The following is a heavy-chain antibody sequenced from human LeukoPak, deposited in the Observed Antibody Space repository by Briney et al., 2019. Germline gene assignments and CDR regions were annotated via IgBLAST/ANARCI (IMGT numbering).Heavy chain of an antibody. J-gene: IGHJ4*02. D-gene: IGHD6-13*01. CDR1: GGSISGGSYY. Sequence: PETLSLTCTVSGGSISGGSYYWGWIRQPPGKGLEWIGSIYNSGSTYYNPSLKGRVTISVDTSKNQFSLKLSSVTAADTAVYYCATSYSSSWPEIDYWGQGTLVTVSS. V-gene: IGHV4-39*01. CDR3: ATSYSSSWPEIDY. CDR2: IYNSGST.